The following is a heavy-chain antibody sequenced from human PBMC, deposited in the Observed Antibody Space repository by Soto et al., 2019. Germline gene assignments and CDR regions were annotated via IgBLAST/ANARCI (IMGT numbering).Heavy chain of an antibody. V-gene: IGHV4-31*03. CDR2: IYYSGST. Sequence: QVQLQESGPGLVKPSQTLSLTCTVSGGSISSGGYYWSWIRQHPGKGLEWIGYIYYSGSTYYNPSLKSRVTISVDTSKNQFSLKLSSVTAADTAVYYCARDLLYSYGINWFDPWGQGTLVTVSS. D-gene: IGHD5-18*01. J-gene: IGHJ5*02. CDR3: ARDLLYSYGINWFDP. CDR1: GGSISSGGYY.